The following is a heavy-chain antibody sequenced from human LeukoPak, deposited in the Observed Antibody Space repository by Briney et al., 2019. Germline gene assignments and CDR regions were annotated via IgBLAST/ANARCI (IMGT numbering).Heavy chain of an antibody. J-gene: IGHJ3*02. D-gene: IGHD3-22*01. V-gene: IGHV3-23*01. CDR1: GFTFSSYA. Sequence: GGSLRLSCAASGFTFSSYAMNWVRQSSERGLEWVSAISGTGGSTSYADSLKGRFTISRDNSRNTLYLQMSSLTAEDTAVYYCAKECGRHYDDRAFDIWGQGTMVTVSS. CDR2: ISGTGGST. CDR3: AKECGRHYDDRAFDI.